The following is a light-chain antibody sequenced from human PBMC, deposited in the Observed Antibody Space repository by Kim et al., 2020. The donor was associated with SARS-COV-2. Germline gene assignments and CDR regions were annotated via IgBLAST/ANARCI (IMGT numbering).Light chain of an antibody. Sequence: NFMLTQPHSVSESPGKTVTISCTGSSGSIASNYVQWYQQRPCSAPTTVIYEDNQRPSGVPDRFSGSIDSSSNSASLTISGLKTEDEASYYCQSYDTSNRVFGGGTKLTVL. V-gene: IGLV6-57*02. J-gene: IGLJ3*02. CDR2: EDN. CDR3: QSYDTSNRV. CDR1: SGSIASNY.